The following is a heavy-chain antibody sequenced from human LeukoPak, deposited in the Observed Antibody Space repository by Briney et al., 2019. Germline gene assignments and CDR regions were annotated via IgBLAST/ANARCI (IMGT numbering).Heavy chain of an antibody. J-gene: IGHJ6*02. V-gene: IGHV3-53*01. CDR2: TYSDGST. Sequence: GGSLRLSCAASGFTVSRNYMSWVRQAPGKGLEWVSLTYSDGSTSYTESVKGRFTISRDNSKNTLSLQLNSLRAEDTAVYYCARDGGSSTKEPTGGYYYYGMDVWGQGTTVTVSS. CDR1: GFTVSRNY. CDR3: ARDGGSSTKEPTGGYYYYGMDV. D-gene: IGHD1-1*01.